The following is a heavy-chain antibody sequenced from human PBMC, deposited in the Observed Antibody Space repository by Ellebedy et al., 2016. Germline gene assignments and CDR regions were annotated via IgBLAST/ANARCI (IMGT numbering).Heavy chain of an antibody. D-gene: IGHD3-10*01. CDR3: ARDWGGAVHGSSMDV. J-gene: IGHJ6*02. Sequence: SETLSLTCAVSGGSISSSNWWSWVRQPPGKGLEWIGEIYHSGSTNYNPSLKSRVTISVDKSKNQFSLKLSSVTAADTAVYYCARDWGGAVHGSSMDVWGQGTTVTVSS. CDR1: GGSISSSNW. V-gene: IGHV4-4*02. CDR2: IYHSGST.